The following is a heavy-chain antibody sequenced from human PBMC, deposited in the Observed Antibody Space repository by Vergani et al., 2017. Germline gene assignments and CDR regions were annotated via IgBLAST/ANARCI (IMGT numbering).Heavy chain of an antibody. V-gene: IGHV3-7*01. J-gene: IGHJ4*02. CDR2: IKQDGSEK. Sequence: EVQLVESGGGLVQPGGSLRLSCAASGFTFSSYWMSWVRQAPGKGLEWVANIKQDGSEKYYVDSVKGRFTISRDNAKNSLYLQMNSLRAEDTAVYYCARESSSGWYPGPLDFDYWGQGTLVTVSS. CDR3: ARESSSGWYPGPLDFDY. CDR1: GFTFSSYW. D-gene: IGHD6-19*01.